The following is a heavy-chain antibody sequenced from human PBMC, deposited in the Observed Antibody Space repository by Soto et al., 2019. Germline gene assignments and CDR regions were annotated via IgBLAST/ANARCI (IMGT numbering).Heavy chain of an antibody. CDR1: GSSISSSAY. D-gene: IGHD6-19*01. V-gene: IGHV4-38-2*02. CDR2: IYSIGNT. CDR3: RRSSRYSTDV. Sequence: SETLSLTCTVSGSSISSSAYWGWIRQPPGKGLEWIGSIYSIGNTYYNPSLKSGVTISADTSKNQFSLNLISVTAADTAVYYCRRSSRYSTDVWGQGITVTVSS. J-gene: IGHJ6*02.